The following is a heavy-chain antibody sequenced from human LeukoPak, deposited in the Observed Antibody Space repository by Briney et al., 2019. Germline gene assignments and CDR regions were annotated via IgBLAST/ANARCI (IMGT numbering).Heavy chain of an antibody. Sequence: ASVMVSCKGFGYTFRTYGITWVRQVPGQGLEGMGWISAYNGNTNYAQRFHDRVTMTTDTPANTAYMNLRSLRSDDTAVYFCARDVPYGDPKSRPDYWGQGTRVTVSS. J-gene: IGHJ4*02. CDR1: GYTFRTYG. D-gene: IGHD4-17*01. CDR2: ISAYNGNT. V-gene: IGHV1-18*01. CDR3: ARDVPYGDPKSRPDY.